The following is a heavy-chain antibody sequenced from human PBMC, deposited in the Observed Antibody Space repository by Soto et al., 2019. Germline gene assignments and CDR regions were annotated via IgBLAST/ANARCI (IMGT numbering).Heavy chain of an antibody. D-gene: IGHD4-17*01. CDR2: IYSGGST. Sequence: GGSLRLSCAASGFTFSSYAMHWVRQAPGKGLEWVSVIYSGGSTYYADSVKGRFTISRDNSKNTLYLQMNSLRAEDTAVYYCAADPTTVTTPFDYWGQGTLVTVSS. CDR3: AADPTTVTTPFDY. J-gene: IGHJ4*02. CDR1: GFTFSSYA. V-gene: IGHV3-66*01.